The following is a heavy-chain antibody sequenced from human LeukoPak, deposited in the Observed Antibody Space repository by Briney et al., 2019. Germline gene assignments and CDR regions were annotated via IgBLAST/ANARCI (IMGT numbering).Heavy chain of an antibody. CDR3: ARGGRGTIIMIVVAALDY. D-gene: IGHD3-22*01. CDR2: ISSSGNYI. J-gene: IGHJ4*02. V-gene: IGHV3-21*01. Sequence: GGSLRLSCAASGFTFTSYSMNWVRQAPGKGLEWVSSISSSGNYIYYADSVKGRFAISRDNARNSLYLQMNSLRAEDTAVYYCARGGRGTIIMIVVAALDYWGQGTLVTVSS. CDR1: GFTFTSYS.